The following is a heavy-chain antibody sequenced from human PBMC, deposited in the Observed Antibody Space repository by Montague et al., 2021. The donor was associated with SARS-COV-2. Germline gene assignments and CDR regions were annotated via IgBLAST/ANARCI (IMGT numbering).Heavy chain of an antibody. V-gene: IGHV4-34*01. CDR3: TREGYQVLWSDYYYYGMDV. Sequence: SETLSLTCAVYGGSFSGYYWSWIRQPPGKGLEWIGEINHSGSTNYNPSLKSRVTITVEPSKNQFSLKLSSVTAADTAVYYCTREGYQVLWSDYYYYGMDVWGQGTTVTVSS. J-gene: IGHJ6*02. CDR1: GGSFSGYY. D-gene: IGHD2-2*01. CDR2: INHSGST.